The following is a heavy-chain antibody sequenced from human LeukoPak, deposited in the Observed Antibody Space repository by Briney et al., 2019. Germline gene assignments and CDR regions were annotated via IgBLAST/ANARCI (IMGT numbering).Heavy chain of an antibody. D-gene: IGHD3-3*01. J-gene: IGHJ4*02. CDR3: ARGYYDFWSGYPYYFDY. V-gene: IGHV4-61*02. Sequence: SETLSLTCTVSGGSISSGSYYWSWIRQPAGKGLEWIGRIYTSGSTNHNPSLKSRVTISVDTSKNQFSLKLSSVTAADTAVYYCARGYYDFWSGYPYYFDYWGQGTLVTVSS. CDR2: IYTSGST. CDR1: GGSISSGSYY.